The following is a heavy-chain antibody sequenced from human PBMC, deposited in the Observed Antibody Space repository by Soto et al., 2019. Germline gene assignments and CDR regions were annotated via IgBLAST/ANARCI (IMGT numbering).Heavy chain of an antibody. V-gene: IGHV3-33*01. CDR1: GFTFSSYG. CDR2: IWYDGSNK. CDR3: AREDVYTAKGSQFDC. J-gene: IGHJ5*01. Sequence: PGGSLRLSCAASGFTFSSYGMHWVRQAPGKGLEWVAVIWYDGSNKYYADSVKGRFTISRDNSKNTLYLQMNSLRAEDTAVYYCAREDVYTAKGSQFDCWSQGTLVTVSS. D-gene: IGHD5-18*01.